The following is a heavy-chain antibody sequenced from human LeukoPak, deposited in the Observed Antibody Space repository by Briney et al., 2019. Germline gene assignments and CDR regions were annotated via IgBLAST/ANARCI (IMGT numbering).Heavy chain of an antibody. CDR1: GFTFSSYG. D-gene: IGHD3-16*01. V-gene: IGHV3-30*18. Sequence: PGRSLRLSCAASGFTFSSYGMHWVRQAPGKGLEWVAVISYDGSNKYYADSVKGRFSISRDNSKNTLYLQMNSLSVEDTSIYFCAKDVVANHYAYSGMDVWGQGTTVTVSS. J-gene: IGHJ6*02. CDR2: ISYDGSNK. CDR3: AKDVVANHYAYSGMDV.